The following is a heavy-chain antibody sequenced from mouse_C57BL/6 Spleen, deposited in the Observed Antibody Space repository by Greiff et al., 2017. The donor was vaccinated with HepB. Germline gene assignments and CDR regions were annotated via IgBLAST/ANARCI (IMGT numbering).Heavy chain of an antibody. Sequence: EVKLVESEGGLVQPGSSMKLSCTASGFTFSDYYMAWVRQVPEKGLEWVANINYDGSSTYYLDSLKSRFIISRDNAKNILYLQMSSLKSEDTATYYCARRGYGSSWYFDVWGTGTTVTVSS. D-gene: IGHD1-1*01. J-gene: IGHJ1*03. V-gene: IGHV5-16*01. CDR2: INYDGSST. CDR3: ARRGYGSSWYFDV. CDR1: GFTFSDYY.